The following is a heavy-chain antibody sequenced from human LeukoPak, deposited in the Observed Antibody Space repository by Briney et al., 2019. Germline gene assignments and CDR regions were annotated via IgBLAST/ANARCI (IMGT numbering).Heavy chain of an antibody. CDR2: INPNSGGT. CDR1: GFTFTGYY. Sequence: ASVKVSCKASGFTFTGYYMHWVRQAPGQGLEWMGRINPNSGGTNYAQKFQGRVTMTRDTTISTAYMELSRLRSDDTAVYYCARSLSLITMIVVVNDAFDIWGQGTMVTVSS. J-gene: IGHJ3*02. CDR3: ARSLSLITMIVVVNDAFDI. V-gene: IGHV1-2*02. D-gene: IGHD3-22*01.